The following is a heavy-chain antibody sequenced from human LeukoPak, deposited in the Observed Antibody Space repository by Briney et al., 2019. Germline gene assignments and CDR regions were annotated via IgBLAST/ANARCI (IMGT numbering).Heavy chain of an antibody. CDR3: ARDQGSYSGYDPQY. Sequence: ASVKVSCKASGYTFTSYYMHWVRQAPGQGLEWMGRINPNSGGTNYAQKFQGRVTMTRDTSISTAYMELSRLRSDDTAVYYCARDQGSYSGYDPQYWGQGTLVTVSS. D-gene: IGHD5-12*01. CDR2: INPNSGGT. J-gene: IGHJ4*02. V-gene: IGHV1-2*06. CDR1: GYTFTSYY.